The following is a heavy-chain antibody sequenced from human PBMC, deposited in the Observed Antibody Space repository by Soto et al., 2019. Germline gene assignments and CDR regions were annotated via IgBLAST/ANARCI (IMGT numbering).Heavy chain of an antibody. CDR2: ISSSSSYI. V-gene: IGHV3-21*01. Sequence: GGSLRLSCAASGFTFSSYSMNWVRQAPGKGLEWVSSISSSSSYIYYADSVKGRFTISRDNAKNSLYLQMNSLRAEDTAVYYCARVKRVAARRYYYHYYMDVWGKGTTVTVSS. CDR1: GFTFSSYS. D-gene: IGHD6-6*01. J-gene: IGHJ6*03. CDR3: ARVKRVAARRYYYHYYMDV.